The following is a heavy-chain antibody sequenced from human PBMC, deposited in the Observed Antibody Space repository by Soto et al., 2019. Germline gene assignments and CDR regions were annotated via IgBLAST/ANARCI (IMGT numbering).Heavy chain of an antibody. Sequence: ASVKVSCKASGYTFTGYYMHWVRQAPGQGLEWMGWINPNSGGTNYAQKFQGWVTMTRDTSISTAYMELSRLRSDDTAVYYCAVGGVAAWYYYYYGMDIWGQGTTVTVSS. CDR1: GYTFTGYY. CDR3: AVGGVAAWYYYYYGMDI. CDR2: INPNSGGT. D-gene: IGHD6-6*01. V-gene: IGHV1-2*04. J-gene: IGHJ6*02.